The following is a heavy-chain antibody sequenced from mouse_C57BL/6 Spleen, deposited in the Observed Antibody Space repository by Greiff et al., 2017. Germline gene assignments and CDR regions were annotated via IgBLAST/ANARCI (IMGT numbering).Heavy chain of an antibody. CDR2: IYPGDGDT. CDR1: GYAFSSYW. V-gene: IGHV1-80*01. D-gene: IGHD1-1*01. CDR3: ATITTVVPFDY. J-gene: IGHJ2*01. Sequence: LQQSGASVKISCKASGYAFSSYWMNWVKQRPGKGLEWIGQIYPGDGDTNYNGKFKGKATLTADKSSSTAYMQLSSLTSEVSAVYFCATITTVVPFDYWGQGTTLTVSS.